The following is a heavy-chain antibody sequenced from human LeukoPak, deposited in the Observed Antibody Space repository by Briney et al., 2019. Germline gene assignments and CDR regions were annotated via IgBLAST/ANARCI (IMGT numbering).Heavy chain of an antibody. CDR2: IYYSGST. J-gene: IGHJ6*02. CDR3: ARYPGGKRGYSYGHYYYYGMDV. Sequence: SETLSLTCTVSGGSISSYYWSWIRQPPGKGLEWIGYIYYSGSTNYNPSLESRVTISVDTSKNQFSLKLSSVSAADTAVYYCARYPGGKRGYSYGHYYYYGMDVWGQGTTVTVSS. V-gene: IGHV4-59*08. D-gene: IGHD5-18*01. CDR1: GGSISSYY.